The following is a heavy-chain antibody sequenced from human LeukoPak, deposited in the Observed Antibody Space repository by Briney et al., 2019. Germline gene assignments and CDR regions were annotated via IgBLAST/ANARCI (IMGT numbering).Heavy chain of an antibody. CDR1: GFTFSNYW. D-gene: IGHD3-9*01. J-gene: IGHJ5*01. CDR2: IKGDGSHT. V-gene: IGHV3-74*01. CDR3: VRDWDHFDFDS. Sequence: RGSLRLSCAASGFTFSNYWMHWVRQAPGKGLVWVSRIKGDGSHTIYADSVKGRFTISRDNAKNTLYLQMKSLRAEDTAVYYCVRDWDHFDFDSWGQGTLVTVPS.